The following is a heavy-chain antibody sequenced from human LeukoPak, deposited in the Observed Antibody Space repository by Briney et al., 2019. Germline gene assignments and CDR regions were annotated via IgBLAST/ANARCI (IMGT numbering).Heavy chain of an antibody. J-gene: IGHJ1*01. D-gene: IGHD6-13*01. CDR1: GFTFGAYT. CDR2: IFSRSESI. Sequence: GGSLRLSCAASGFTFGAYTINWVRQAPGKGLEWVSCIFSRSESILYADSVKGRFTISRDNAKNSLYLQMDSLRVEDTAVYYCARVGLIAAAGTRYFQHWGQGTLVTVSS. V-gene: IGHV3-21*01. CDR3: ARVGLIAAAGTRYFQH.